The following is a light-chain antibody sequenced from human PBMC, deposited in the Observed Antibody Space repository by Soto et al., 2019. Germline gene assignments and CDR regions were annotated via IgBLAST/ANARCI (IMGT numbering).Light chain of an antibody. CDR1: SSDVGGYNY. CDR3: ISYAGSNLLYV. J-gene: IGLJ1*01. V-gene: IGLV2-8*01. Sequence: SVLTQPPSASGSPGQSVTISCTGTSSDVGGYNYVSWYQQHPGKAPKLMIYEVSKRPSGVPDRFSGSKSGNTASLTVSGLQAEDEADYYCISYAGSNLLYVFGTGTKVTVL. CDR2: EVS.